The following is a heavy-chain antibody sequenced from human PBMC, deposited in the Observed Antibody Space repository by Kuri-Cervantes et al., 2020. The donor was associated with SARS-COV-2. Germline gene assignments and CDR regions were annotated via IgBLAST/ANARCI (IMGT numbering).Heavy chain of an antibody. CDR1: GFTFSSYA. CDR2: ISGSGGST. J-gene: IGHJ4*02. D-gene: IGHD4-23*01. V-gene: IGHV3-23*01. CDR3: AKAPRPHWDGGNSGDC. Sequence: LSLTCAASGFTFSSYAMSWVRQAPGKGLEWVSAISGSGGSTYYADSVKGRFTISRDNSKNTLYLQMNSLRAEDTAVYYCAKAPRPHWDGGNSGDCWGQGTLVTVSS.